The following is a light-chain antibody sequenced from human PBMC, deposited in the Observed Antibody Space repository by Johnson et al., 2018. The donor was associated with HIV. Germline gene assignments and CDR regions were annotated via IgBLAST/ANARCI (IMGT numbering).Light chain of an antibody. V-gene: IGLV1-51*01. CDR2: DNN. CDR3: RTWDNSAAFV. J-gene: IGLJ1*01. CDR1: SSNIGNNY. Sequence: QSVLTQPPSVSAAPGQKVTISCSGSSSNIGNNYVSWYQQLPGTAPKLLIYDNNKRPSGIPDRFSGSKSGTSATLGITGLQTGDEANYYCRTWDNSAAFVFGSGTKVTVL.